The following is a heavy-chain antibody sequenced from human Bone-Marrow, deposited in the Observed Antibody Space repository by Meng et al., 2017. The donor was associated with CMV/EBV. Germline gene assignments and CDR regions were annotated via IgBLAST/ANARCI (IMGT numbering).Heavy chain of an antibody. CDR1: GFTFSSYG. J-gene: IGHJ4*02. CDR3: ARDLLAPGDY. CDR2: IRYDGSNK. V-gene: IGHV3-30*02. Sequence: GESLKISCAASGFTFSSYGMHWVRQAPGKGLEWVAFIRYDGSNKYYADSVKGRFTISRDNSKNTLYLQMNSLRAEDTAVYYCARDLLAPGDYWGQGNRVTVYS.